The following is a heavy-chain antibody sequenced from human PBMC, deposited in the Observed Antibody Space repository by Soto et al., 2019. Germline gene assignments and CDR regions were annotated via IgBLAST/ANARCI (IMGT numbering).Heavy chain of an antibody. V-gene: IGHV1-69*13. CDR3: ARDLPACSGDSCHPRALDY. D-gene: IGHD2-15*01. J-gene: IGHJ4*02. CDR1: GGTFSSYA. CDR2: LIPIFGTP. Sequence: SVKVSCKASGGTFSSYAISWVRQAPGRGLEWVGGLIPIFGTPIYAKKFQGRATITADESTSTAYMELSSLRSEDTAVYYCARDLPACSGDSCHPRALDYWGQGTLVTVSS.